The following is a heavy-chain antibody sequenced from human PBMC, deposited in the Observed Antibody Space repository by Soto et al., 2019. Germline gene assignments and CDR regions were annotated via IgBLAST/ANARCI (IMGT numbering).Heavy chain of an antibody. V-gene: IGHV3-23*01. CDR3: AKSRLLYYYDRSGYSGRRLFDP. Sequence: PWGSLRLSCAASGFTFSSYAMSWVRQAPGKGLEWVLAISGSGGSTYYADSVKGRFTISRDNSKNTLYLQMNSLRAEDTAVYYCAKSRLLYYYDRSGYSGRRLFDPWGQGTLVTVSS. J-gene: IGHJ5*02. D-gene: IGHD3-22*01. CDR1: GFTFSSYA. CDR2: ISGSGGST.